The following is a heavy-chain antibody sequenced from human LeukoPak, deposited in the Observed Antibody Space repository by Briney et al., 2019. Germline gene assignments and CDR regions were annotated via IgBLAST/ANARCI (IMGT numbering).Heavy chain of an antibody. D-gene: IGHD6-13*01. CDR2: IYYGGNT. J-gene: IGHJ4*02. V-gene: IGHV4-59*08. CDR3: ARRLGLAAAGSRGFDY. Sequence: SETLSLTCTVSGASVSSYYWSWIRQPPGKGLEWAGYIYYGGNTNYSPSLKSRVTISVDTSKNQISLKLSSVTAADTAVYYCARRLGLAAAGSRGFDYWGQGTLVTVSS. CDR1: GASVSSYY.